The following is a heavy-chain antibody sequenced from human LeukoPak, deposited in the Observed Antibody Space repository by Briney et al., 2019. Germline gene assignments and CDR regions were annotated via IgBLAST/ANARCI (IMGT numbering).Heavy chain of an antibody. CDR2: INPSSGGT. D-gene: IGHD4-17*01. J-gene: IGHJ4*02. CDR3: AGVRMTTVTNCDY. V-gene: IGHV1-2*02. CDR1: GYTFTGYY. Sequence: ASVKVSCKASGYTFTGYYMHWVRQAPGQGLEWMGWINPSSGGTNYAQKLQGRVTMTTDTSTSTAYMELRSLRSDDTAVYYCAGVRMTTVTNCDYWGQGTLVTVSS.